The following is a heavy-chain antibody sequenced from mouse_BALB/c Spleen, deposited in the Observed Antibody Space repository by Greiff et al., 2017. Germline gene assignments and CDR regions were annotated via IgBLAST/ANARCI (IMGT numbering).Heavy chain of an antibody. J-gene: IGHJ4*01. CDR2: IDPANGNT. D-gene: IGHD2-4*01. V-gene: IGHV14-3*02. Sequence: VQLQQSGAELVKPGASVKLSCTASGFHIKDTYMHWVKQRPEQGLEWIGRIDPANGNTKYDPKFQGKATITADTSSNTAYLQLSSLTSEDTAVYYCARWSTMITTYAMDYWGQGTSVTVSS. CDR1: GFHIKDTY. CDR3: ARWSTMITTYAMDY.